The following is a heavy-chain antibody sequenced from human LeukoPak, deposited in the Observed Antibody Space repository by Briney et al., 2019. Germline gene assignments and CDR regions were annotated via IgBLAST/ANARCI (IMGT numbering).Heavy chain of an antibody. J-gene: IGHJ4*02. V-gene: IGHV3-21*01. D-gene: IGHD3-10*01. CDR3: ARDLAMVRGELFDY. Sequence: NAGGSLRLSCAASGFTFRTYAMNWVRQAPGKGLEWVSSISSSSSYIYYADSVKGRFTISRDNAKNSLYLQMNSLRAEDTAVYYCARDLAMVRGELFDYWGQGTLVTVSS. CDR2: ISSSSSYI. CDR1: GFTFRTYA.